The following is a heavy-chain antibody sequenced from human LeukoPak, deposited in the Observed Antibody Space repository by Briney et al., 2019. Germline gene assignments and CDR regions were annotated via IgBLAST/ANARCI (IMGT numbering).Heavy chain of an antibody. Sequence: PSETLSLTCTVSGGSISSYYWSWIRQPPGKGLEWIGYIYYSGSTYYNPSLKSRVTISVDTSKNQFSLKLSSVTAADTAVYYCARDASSSGYYGMDVWGQGTTVTVSS. CDR1: GGSISSYY. CDR3: ARDASSSGYYGMDV. CDR2: IYYSGST. D-gene: IGHD6-13*01. V-gene: IGHV4-59*12. J-gene: IGHJ6*02.